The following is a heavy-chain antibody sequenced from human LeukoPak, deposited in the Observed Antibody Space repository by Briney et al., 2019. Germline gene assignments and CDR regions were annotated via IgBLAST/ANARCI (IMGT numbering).Heavy chain of an antibody. J-gene: IGHJ4*02. V-gene: IGHV4-59*11. Sequence: LETLSLTCTVSGGSISSHYWSWIRQPPGKGLEWIGYIYYSGSTNYNPSLKSRVTISVDTSKNQFSLKLSSVTAADTAVYYCARGFDYDSSGRFDYWGQGTLVTVSS. D-gene: IGHD3-22*01. CDR1: GGSISSHY. CDR2: IYYSGST. CDR3: ARGFDYDSSGRFDY.